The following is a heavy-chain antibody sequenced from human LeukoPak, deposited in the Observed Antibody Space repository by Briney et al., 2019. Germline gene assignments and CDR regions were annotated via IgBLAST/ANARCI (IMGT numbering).Heavy chain of an antibody. CDR2: IYDSGST. D-gene: IGHD3-10*01. V-gene: IGHV4-59*08. CDR1: GGSISSYY. Sequence: SETLSLTCTVSGGSISSYYWSRIRQPPGKGLEWIGYIYDSGSTNYNPSLKSRVTISVDTSKNQFSLKLSSVTGADTAVYYCARHMVRGVIPYYMDVWGKGTTVTVSS. CDR3: ARHMVRGVIPYYMDV. J-gene: IGHJ6*03.